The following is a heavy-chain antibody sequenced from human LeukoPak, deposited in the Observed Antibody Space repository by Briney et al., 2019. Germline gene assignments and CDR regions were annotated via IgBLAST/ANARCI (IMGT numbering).Heavy chain of an antibody. V-gene: IGHV3-9*01. Sequence: GGSLRLSCAASGFTFDDYAMHWVRQAPGKGLEWVSGISWNSGSIGYADSVKGRFTISRDNAKNSLYLQMNSLRAEDTALYYCAKTRYNGDGYNFGAFDIWGQGTMVTVSS. CDR3: AKTRYNGDGYNFGAFDI. CDR1: GFTFDDYA. CDR2: ISWNSGSI. D-gene: IGHD5-12*01. J-gene: IGHJ3*02.